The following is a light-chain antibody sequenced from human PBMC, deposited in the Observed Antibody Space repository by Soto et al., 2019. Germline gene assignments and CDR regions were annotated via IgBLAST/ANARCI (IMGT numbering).Light chain of an antibody. CDR2: MGS. CDR1: QSLLHTNGYNY. J-gene: IGKJ4*01. CDR3: MQALHNPLT. V-gene: IGKV2-28*01. Sequence: DILMTQSPLSLPVTPGEPASISCRSSQSLLHTNGYNYLDWYLQKPGQSPQLLIYMGSSRASGVPDRFSGSGSGTDFTLKISRVEAEDVGVYYCMQALHNPLTFGGGTKVEIK.